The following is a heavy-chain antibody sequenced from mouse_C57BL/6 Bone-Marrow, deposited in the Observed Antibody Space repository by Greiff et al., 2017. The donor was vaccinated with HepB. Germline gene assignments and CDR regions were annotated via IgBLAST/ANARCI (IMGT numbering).Heavy chain of an antibody. CDR3: TRDSFDYYFDY. CDR2: INTGGTYT. CDR1: GFTFSTSG. Sequence: EVHLVESGGDLVKVGGSLKLSCAASGFTFSTSGMSWVRQTPYQRLEWVATINTGGTYTYYANSVKGHFTISKDSSNNTLFLLISRLKSEDSAIYYCTRDSFDYYFDYWGQGTTLTVSS. V-gene: IGHV5-6*01. J-gene: IGHJ2*01. D-gene: IGHD1-1*01.